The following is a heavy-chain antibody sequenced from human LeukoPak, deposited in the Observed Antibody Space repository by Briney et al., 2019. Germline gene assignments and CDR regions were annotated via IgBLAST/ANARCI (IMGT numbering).Heavy chain of an antibody. CDR1: GYTFTNNF. D-gene: IGHD5-12*01. CDR3: ARDNSVGDSAWWFDP. CDR2: INPSGDNT. J-gene: IGHJ5*02. V-gene: IGHV1-46*01. Sequence: ASVKVSCRASGYTFTNNFMHWVRQAPGQGLEWMGIINPSGDNTWYAQKFQGRVTMTRDMATSTDYMEVSSLRSEDTAVYYCARDNSVGDSAWWFDPWGQGTLVTVSS.